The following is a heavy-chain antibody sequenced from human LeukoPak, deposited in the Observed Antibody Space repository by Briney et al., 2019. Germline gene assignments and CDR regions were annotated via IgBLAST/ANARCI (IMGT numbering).Heavy chain of an antibody. D-gene: IGHD6-13*01. Sequence: PGGSLRLSCAASGFTFSSYWMHWVRQAPGKGLVWVSRINTDGRITNYADSVKGRFTISRDNAKNSLYLQMNSLRAEDTAVYYCARDARGSSWYDYWGQGTLVTVSS. CDR3: ARDARGSSWYDY. CDR1: GFTFSSYW. V-gene: IGHV3-74*01. CDR2: INTDGRIT. J-gene: IGHJ4*02.